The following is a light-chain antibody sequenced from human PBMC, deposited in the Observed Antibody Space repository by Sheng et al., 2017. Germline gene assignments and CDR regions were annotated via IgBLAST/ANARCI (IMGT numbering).Light chain of an antibody. CDR1: SSDVGAYKY. J-gene: IGLJ2*01. V-gene: IGLV2-8*01. CDR3: NSYAGSDNFL. Sequence: QSALTQPPSASGSPGQSVTISCTGTSSDVGAYKYVSWYQQHPGKAPKLLIYEVTKRPSGVPDRFSGSKSGNTASLTVSGLQAEDEADYFCNSYAGSDNFLFGAGTKLTVL. CDR2: EVT.